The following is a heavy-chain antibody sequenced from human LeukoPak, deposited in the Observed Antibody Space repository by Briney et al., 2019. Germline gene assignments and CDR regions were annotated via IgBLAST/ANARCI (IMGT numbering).Heavy chain of an antibody. J-gene: IGHJ6*02. CDR2: IYYSGST. CDR3: ARGSGSYGVYYYYGMDV. D-gene: IGHD1-26*01. CDR1: GGSISSYY. V-gene: IGHV4-59*01. Sequence: SETLSLTCTVSGGSISSYYWSWIRQPPGKGLEWIGYIYYSGSTNYNPSLKSRVTISVDTSKNQFSLKLSSVTAADTAVCYCARGSGSYGVYYYYGMDVWGQGTTVTVSS.